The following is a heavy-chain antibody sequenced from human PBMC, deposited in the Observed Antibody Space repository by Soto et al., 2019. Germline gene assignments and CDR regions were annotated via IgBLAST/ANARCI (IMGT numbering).Heavy chain of an antibody. Sequence: EVQLVESGGGLVQPGGSLRLSCAASGFTFSSYWRSWVRQAPGKGLEWVANIKQDGSEKYYVDSVKGRFTISRDNAKNSLYLQMNSLRAEDTAVYYCARGGYSSSWYPVYYYYYGMDVWGQGTTVTVSS. J-gene: IGHJ6*02. CDR3: ARGGYSSSWYPVYYYYYGMDV. D-gene: IGHD6-13*01. CDR1: GFTFSSYW. CDR2: IKQDGSEK. V-gene: IGHV3-7*03.